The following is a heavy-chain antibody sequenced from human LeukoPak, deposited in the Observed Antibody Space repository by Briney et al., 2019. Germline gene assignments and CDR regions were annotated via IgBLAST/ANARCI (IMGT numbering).Heavy chain of an antibody. D-gene: IGHD3-22*01. J-gene: IGHJ4*02. Sequence: GESLKISCKGSGYIFTRYWIGWVRQMPGKGLEWMGIIHPGDSDTRYSPSFQGQVTISADKSISTAYLQWSSLKASDTAMYYCARLYYYDSGGYPLGYWGQGTLVTVSS. CDR3: ARLYYYDSGGYPLGY. V-gene: IGHV5-51*01. CDR2: IHPGDSDT. CDR1: GYIFTRYW.